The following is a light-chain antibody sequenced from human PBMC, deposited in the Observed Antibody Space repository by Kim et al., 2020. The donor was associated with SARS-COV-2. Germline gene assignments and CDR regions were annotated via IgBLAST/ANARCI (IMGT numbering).Light chain of an antibody. V-gene: IGKV1-12*01. J-gene: IGKJ1*01. CDR2: AAS. CDR1: QGISNW. Sequence: DIKMIQSPSSVSASVGDRVTVTCRATQGISNWLAWYQQKPGRAPKLLIYAASSLHGGVPSRFSASGSGTYFTLTITGLQPDDFATYFCQSANSVPPWAFGQGTK. CDR3: QSANSVPPWA.